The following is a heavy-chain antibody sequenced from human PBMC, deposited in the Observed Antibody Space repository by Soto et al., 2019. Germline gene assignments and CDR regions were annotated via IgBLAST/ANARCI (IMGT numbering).Heavy chain of an antibody. J-gene: IGHJ6*02. CDR1: GGSISSGDYY. Sequence: QVQLQESGPGLVKPSQTLSLTCTVSGGSISSGDYYWSWIRQPPGKGLEWIGYIYYSGSTYYNPSLKIRVTISVDTSKNQFSLKLSSVTAADTAVYYCARVNGDDYYYYYGMDVWGQGTTVTVSS. CDR3: ARVNGDDYYYYYGMDV. CDR2: IYYSGST. D-gene: IGHD4-17*01. V-gene: IGHV4-30-4*01.